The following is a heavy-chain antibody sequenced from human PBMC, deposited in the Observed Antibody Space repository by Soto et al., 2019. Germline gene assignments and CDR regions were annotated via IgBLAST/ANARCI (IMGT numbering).Heavy chain of an antibody. V-gene: IGHV1-69*13. CDR2: IIPTFGTT. D-gene: IGHD4-4*01. Sequence: SVKVSCKAPGGNFSSNGIRWVRQAPGQGLELMGGIIPTFGTTNYAHKFRGRVTITADEPTGTAYMELSSLRSDDTAVYYCAGASDSTWYNWLDPWGQGTLVTVSS. J-gene: IGHJ5*02. CDR3: AGASDSTWYNWLDP. CDR1: GGNFSSNG.